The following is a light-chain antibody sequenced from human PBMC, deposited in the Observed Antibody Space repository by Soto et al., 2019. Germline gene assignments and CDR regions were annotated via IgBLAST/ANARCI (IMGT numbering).Light chain of an antibody. J-gene: IGLJ1*01. CDR3: QSYASSLSGSV. V-gene: IGLV1-40*01. CDR1: SSNIGAGYD. Sequence: QSVLTQPPSVSGAPGQRVTISCTGSSSNIGAGYDVHWYQQLPGTAPKLLIYGNSNRPSGVPDRFSGSKSGTSASLAITGLQAEDEPDYYCQSYASSLSGSVFGTGTKVTVL. CDR2: GNS.